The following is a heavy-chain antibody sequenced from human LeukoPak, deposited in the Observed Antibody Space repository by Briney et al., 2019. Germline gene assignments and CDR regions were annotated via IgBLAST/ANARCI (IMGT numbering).Heavy chain of an antibody. V-gene: IGHV6-1*01. D-gene: IGHD3-10*01. CDR1: GDSVSSNSAG. CDR2: TYYRSKWYN. J-gene: IGHJ3*02. Sequence: SQTLSLTCAISGDSVSSNSAGWNWIRQSPSRGLEWLGRTYYRSKWYNDYAVSVKSRITINPDTSKNQFSLQLNSVTPEDTAVYYCARGLSIRGVRLFGAFDIWGQGTMVTVSS. CDR3: ARGLSIRGVRLFGAFDI.